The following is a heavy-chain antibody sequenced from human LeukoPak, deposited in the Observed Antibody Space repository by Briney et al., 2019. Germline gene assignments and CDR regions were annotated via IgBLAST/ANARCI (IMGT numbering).Heavy chain of an antibody. CDR2: IIPIFGTA. V-gene: IGHV1-69*01. J-gene: IGHJ4*02. CDR3: AVQSSGYTYYFDY. Sequence: SVKVSCKASGGTFSSYAISWVRQAPGQGLEWMGGIIPIFGTANYAQKFQGRVTITADESTSTAYMELSSLRSEDTAVYYCAVQSSGYTYYFDYWGQGTLVTVSS. D-gene: IGHD3-22*01. CDR1: GGTFSSYA.